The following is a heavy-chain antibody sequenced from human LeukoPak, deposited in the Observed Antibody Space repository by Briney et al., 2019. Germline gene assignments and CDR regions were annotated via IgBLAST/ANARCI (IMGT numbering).Heavy chain of an antibody. J-gene: IGHJ6*02. D-gene: IGHD3-16*01. CDR3: ARWGTWGEYYYGMDV. CDR2: INHSGST. V-gene: IGHV4-39*07. Sequence: PSETLSLTCTVSGGSISSGGYYWSWIRQPPGKGLEWIGEINHSGSTNYNPSLKSRVTISVDTSKNQFSLKLSSVTAADTAVYYCARWGTWGEYYYGMDVWGQGTTVTVSS. CDR1: GGSISSGGYY.